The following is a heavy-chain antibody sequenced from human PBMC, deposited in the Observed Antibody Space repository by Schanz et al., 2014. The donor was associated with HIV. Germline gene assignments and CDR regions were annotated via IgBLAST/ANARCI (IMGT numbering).Heavy chain of an antibody. CDR1: GYAFTDHF. D-gene: IGHD6-19*01. V-gene: IGHV1-46*01. Sequence: QVLLVQSGAEVRKPGASVRVSCKASGYAFTDHFIHWVRQAPGQGLEWIGHFNVMLSKINSAQKFQGRVSMAADPSTNTAYMEMRGLRFEDTAVYYCASGRRSGIGWRMDVWGQGTTVSVSS. CDR3: ASGRRSGIGWRMDV. CDR2: FNVMLSKI. J-gene: IGHJ6*02.